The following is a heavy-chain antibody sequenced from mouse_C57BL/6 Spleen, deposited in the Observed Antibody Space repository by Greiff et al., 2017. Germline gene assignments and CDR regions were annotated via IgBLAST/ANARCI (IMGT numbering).Heavy chain of an antibody. CDR3: ARRFITTVVATGGAMDY. Sequence: QVQLQQSGAELVRPGASVKLSCKASGYTFTDYYINWVKQRPGQGLEWIARIYPGSGNTYYNEKFKGKATLTAEKSSSTAYMQLSSLTSEDSAVYFCARRFITTVVATGGAMDYWGQGTPVTVSS. J-gene: IGHJ4*01. CDR1: GYTFTDYY. CDR2: IYPGSGNT. D-gene: IGHD1-1*01. V-gene: IGHV1-76*01.